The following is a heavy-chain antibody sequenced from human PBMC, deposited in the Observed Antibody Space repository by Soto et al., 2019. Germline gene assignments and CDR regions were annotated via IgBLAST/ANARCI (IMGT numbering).Heavy chain of an antibody. Sequence: QVQLQESGPGLVKPSQTLSLTCTVSGGSINSCGYYWSWIRQHPGKGLEWIGHIHYSGRTYYNLPRKGRVTLSVGPSKNQYSLKLSSVTAADTAVYYCARAVPVTPFMDHWGQGALVTVSS. J-gene: IGHJ4*02. V-gene: IGHV4-31*03. CDR2: IHYSGRT. CDR1: GGSINSCGYY. CDR3: ARAVPVTPFMDH. D-gene: IGHD4-17*01.